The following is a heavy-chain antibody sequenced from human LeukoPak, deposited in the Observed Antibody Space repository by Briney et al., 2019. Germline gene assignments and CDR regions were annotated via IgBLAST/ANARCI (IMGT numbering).Heavy chain of an antibody. V-gene: IGHV3-23*01. Sequence: PGGSLRLSCAASGFTFSSYAMSWVRQAPGKGLEWVSAISGSGGSTYYADSVKGRFTISRDNSKNTLYLQMNSLRAEDTAVYYCAKDLSNWNYRGGDSWGQGTLVTVSS. CDR3: AKDLSNWNYRGGDS. CDR2: ISGSGGST. CDR1: GFTFSSYA. D-gene: IGHD1-7*01. J-gene: IGHJ4*02.